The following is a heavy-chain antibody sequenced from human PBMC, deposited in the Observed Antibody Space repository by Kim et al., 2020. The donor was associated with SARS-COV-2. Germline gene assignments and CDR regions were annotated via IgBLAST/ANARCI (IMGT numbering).Heavy chain of an antibody. D-gene: IGHD4-17*01. J-gene: IGHJ3*02. CDR2: INPSGGST. V-gene: IGHV1-46*01. Sequence: ASVKVSCKASGYTFTSYYMQWVRQAPGQGLEWMGIINPSGGSTSYAQKFQGRVTMTRDTSTSTVYMELSSLRSEDTAVYYCARDETPLDYGGNSLAFDIWGQGTMVTVSS. CDR1: GYTFTSYY. CDR3: ARDETPLDYGGNSLAFDI.